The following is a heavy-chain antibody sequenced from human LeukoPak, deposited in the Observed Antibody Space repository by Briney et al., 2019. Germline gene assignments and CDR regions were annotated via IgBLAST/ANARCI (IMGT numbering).Heavy chain of an antibody. Sequence: PSETLSLTCTVSGGSISSYYWSWIRQPPGKGLEWMGYIIYSGSTNYNPSLKSRVTISVDTSKNQFSLKLSSVTAADTAVYYCASTGEMYRSGWYFEYWGQGTLVTVSS. CDR2: IIYSGST. V-gene: IGHV4-59*01. J-gene: IGHJ4*02. CDR1: GGSISSYY. CDR3: ASTGEMYRSGWYFEY. D-gene: IGHD6-19*01.